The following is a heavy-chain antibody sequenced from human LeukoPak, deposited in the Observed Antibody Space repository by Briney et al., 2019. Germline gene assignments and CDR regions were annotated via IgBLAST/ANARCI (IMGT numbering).Heavy chain of an antibody. Sequence: GGSLRLSCEVSGFTFSSYHMNWVRQAPGKGLEWVASISTSNSYIYYADSMAGRFTTSRDNAKKSLYLQMNSLRAEDAAMYYCARRATTERGHSYGLDYWGQGTLVTVSS. J-gene: IGHJ4*02. CDR1: GFTFSSYH. CDR3: ARRATTERGHSYGLDY. CDR2: ISTSNSYI. D-gene: IGHD5-18*01. V-gene: IGHV3-21*01.